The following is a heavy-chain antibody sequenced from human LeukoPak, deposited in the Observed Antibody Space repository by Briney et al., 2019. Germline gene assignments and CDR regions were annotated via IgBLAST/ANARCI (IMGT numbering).Heavy chain of an antibody. D-gene: IGHD6-19*01. CDR1: GFTFDDYA. J-gene: IGHJ4*02. CDR2: ISWNSGSI. V-gene: IGHV3-9*01. CDR3: ARGGQLLAN. Sequence: PGRSLRLSCAASGFTFDDYAMHWVRQAPGKGLEWVSGISWNSGSIGYADSVKGRFTISRDNAKNTLYLQMNSLRAEDTAVYYCARGGQLLANWGQETLVTVSS.